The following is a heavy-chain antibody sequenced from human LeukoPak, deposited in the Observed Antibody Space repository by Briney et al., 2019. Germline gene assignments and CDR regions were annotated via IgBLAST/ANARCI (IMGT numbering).Heavy chain of an antibody. CDR1: GGSLNSYY. J-gene: IGHJ4*02. CDR3: ARYGDPNYYFDY. D-gene: IGHD3-10*01. V-gene: IGHV4-4*07. CDR2: VYTSEDA. Sequence: PSETLSLTCSVSGGSLNSYYWSWIRQPAVKGLEWIGRVYTSEDAKYNPSLESRVSMSLDTSKNQFSLKLSSVTAADTAVYYCARYGDPNYYFDYWGQGTLVTVSA.